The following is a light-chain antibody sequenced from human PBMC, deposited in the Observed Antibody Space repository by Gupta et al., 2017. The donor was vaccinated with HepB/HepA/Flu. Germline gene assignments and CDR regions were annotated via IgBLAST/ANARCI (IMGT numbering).Light chain of an antibody. J-gene: IGLJ3*02. V-gene: IGLV1-44*01. Sequence: QSVLTQPPSASGTPGQTVTIACSGSSSNIGSNTVNWYQQLPGTAPKLLIYSNNQRPSGVPDRFSGSKSGTSASLAISGLQSEDEADYYCAAWDDSLNGPRWVFGGGTKLTVL. CDR2: SNN. CDR1: SSNIGSNT. CDR3: AAWDDSLNGPRWV.